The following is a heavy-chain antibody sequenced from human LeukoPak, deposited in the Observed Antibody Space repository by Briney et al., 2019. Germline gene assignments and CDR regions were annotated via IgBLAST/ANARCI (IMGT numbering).Heavy chain of an antibody. CDR3: ARGPWGSSGWTFRPRRADAFDI. V-gene: IGHV4-34*01. CDR1: GGSFSGYY. J-gene: IGHJ3*02. CDR2: INHSGST. Sequence: SETLSLTCAVYGGSFSGYYWSWIRQPPGKGLEWIGEINHSGSTNYNPSLKSRVTISVDTSKNQFSLKLSSVTAADTAVYYCARGPWGSSGWTFRPRRADAFDIWGQGTMVTVSS. D-gene: IGHD6-19*01.